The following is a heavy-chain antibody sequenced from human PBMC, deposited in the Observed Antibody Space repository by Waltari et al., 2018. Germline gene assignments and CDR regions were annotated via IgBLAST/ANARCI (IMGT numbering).Heavy chain of an antibody. CDR3: ARDSSGPPDY. CDR1: GYTLTSYD. CDR2: MNPNSVNT. V-gene: IGHV1-8*01. J-gene: IGHJ4*02. Sequence: QVQLVQSGAEVKKPGASVKVSCKASGYTLTSYDINWVRQATGPGLGWMGWMNPNSVNTGYAHKVHGIVTMTRNTSISTAYMELSRLRSDDTAVYYCARDSSGPPDYWGQGTLVTVSS. D-gene: IGHD3-3*01.